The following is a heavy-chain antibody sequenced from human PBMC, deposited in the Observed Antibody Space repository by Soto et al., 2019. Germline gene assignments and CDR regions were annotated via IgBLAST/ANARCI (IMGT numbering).Heavy chain of an antibody. V-gene: IGHV4-59*08. CDR1: GASISSYY. CDR2: IYYSGST. D-gene: IGHD3-10*01. CDR3: AGGGDGRYFQH. J-gene: IGHJ1*01. Sequence: SETLSLTCTVSGASISSYYWSWIRQPPGKGMEWIGNIYYSGSTNYNPSHKNRVTISVDTSTNQLSLRLSSVTAADTAVYYCAGGGDGRYFQHWGQGSLVTVSS.